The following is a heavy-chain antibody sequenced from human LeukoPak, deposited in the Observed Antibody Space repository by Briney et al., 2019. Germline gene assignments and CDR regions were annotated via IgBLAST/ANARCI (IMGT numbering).Heavy chain of an antibody. J-gene: IGHJ5*02. CDR1: GFSVSNNY. V-gene: IGHV3-53*01. CDR2: IHSGGET. Sequence: GGSLRLSCAASGFSVSNNYMSWVRQAPGKGLEWVSVIHSGGETYYTDSVKGRFTISRDNSKNTLYLQMNSLRAEDTAVYYCGRAGVYSASSGYGPDRWGQGTLVTVSS. D-gene: IGHD3-22*01. CDR3: GRAGVYSASSGYGPDR.